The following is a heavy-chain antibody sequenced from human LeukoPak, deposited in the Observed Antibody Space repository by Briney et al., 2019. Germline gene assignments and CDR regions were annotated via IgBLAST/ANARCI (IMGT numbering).Heavy chain of an antibody. CDR3: ARLSPLPDH. CDR2: IYPGDSEI. J-gene: IGHJ4*02. CDR1: GYSFASYW. Sequence: GESLKISCETSGYSFASYWIGWVRQMPGKGLGWMGVIYPGDSEIRYSPSFQGQVTISADRSSNTAYVQWSSLKASDTAMYYCARLSPLPDHWGQGTLVTVSS. V-gene: IGHV5-51*01.